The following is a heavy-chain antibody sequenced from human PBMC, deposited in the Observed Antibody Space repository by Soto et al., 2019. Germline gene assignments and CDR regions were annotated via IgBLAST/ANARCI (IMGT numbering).Heavy chain of an antibody. CDR1: GLTFSGYW. J-gene: IGHJ4*02. CDR3: ARDGYCSGGRCYRRNDC. D-gene: IGHD2-15*01. CDR2: IKDDGSEK. Sequence: EVQLVESGGGLVQPGGSLRLSGAASGLTFSGYWMTWARQAPGKGLEWVAQIKDDGSEKFYVDSVKGRFTISRDNADNFVYLQMNSLRAEDTALYFCARDGYCSGGRCYRRNDCWCQGTLVIFSS. V-gene: IGHV3-7*01.